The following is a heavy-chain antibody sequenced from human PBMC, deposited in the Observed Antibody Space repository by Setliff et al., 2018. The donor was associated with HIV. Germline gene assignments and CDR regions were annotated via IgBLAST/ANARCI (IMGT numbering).Heavy chain of an antibody. Sequence: ASVKVSCKASGYTFTTSAISWVRQAPGQELQWMGWSHTYNGNVNYARKFRGRVTMTTDASTNTAFMELSNLRSDDTAIYYCAGDFSWSAFYFDSWGQGTQVTASS. D-gene: IGHD2-8*02. V-gene: IGHV1-18*01. CDR2: SHTYNGNV. CDR3: AGDFSWSAFYFDS. J-gene: IGHJ4*02. CDR1: GYTFTTSA.